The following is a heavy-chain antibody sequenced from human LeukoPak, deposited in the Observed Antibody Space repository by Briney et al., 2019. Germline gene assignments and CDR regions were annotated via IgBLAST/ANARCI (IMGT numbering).Heavy chain of an antibody. Sequence: GGSLRLSCAASGFTFSSYWMSWVRQAPEKGLEWVSVLYSDGSTYYADSVKGRFTISRDNSKNTLYLQMNNLKAEDTAVYYCARAAYDSNGYTANHDYWGQGTLVTVSS. CDR2: LYSDGST. CDR1: GFTFSSYW. J-gene: IGHJ4*02. V-gene: IGHV3-53*01. D-gene: IGHD3-22*01. CDR3: ARAAYDSNGYTANHDY.